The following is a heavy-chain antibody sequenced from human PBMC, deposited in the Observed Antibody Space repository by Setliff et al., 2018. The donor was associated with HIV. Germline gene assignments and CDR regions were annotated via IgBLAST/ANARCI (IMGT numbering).Heavy chain of an antibody. CDR3: VFGLRFSPFDN. J-gene: IGHJ4*02. V-gene: IGHV4-59*11. D-gene: IGHD5-12*01. CDR2: IYYSGST. CDR1: GGSISSHY. Sequence: SETLSLTCTVSGGSISSHYWSWIRQPPGKGPEWIGSIYYSGSTNYNPSLKSRVTISVGTSKNQFSLKLSSVTAADTGLYYCVFGLRFSPFDNWGQGTLVTVSS.